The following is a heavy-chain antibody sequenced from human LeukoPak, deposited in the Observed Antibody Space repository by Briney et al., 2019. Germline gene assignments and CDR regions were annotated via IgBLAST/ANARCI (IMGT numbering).Heavy chain of an antibody. CDR1: GFTFSSYW. CDR3: ASGGYCSGGSCYPTPSRY. CDR2: INSDGSST. J-gene: IGHJ4*02. D-gene: IGHD2-15*01. V-gene: IGHV3-74*01. Sequence: GGSLRLSCAASGFTFSSYWMHWVRQAPGKGLVWVSRINSDGSSTSYADSVKGRFTISRDNAKNTLYLQMNSLRAEDTAVYYCASGGYCSGGSCYPTPSRYWGQGTLVTVSS.